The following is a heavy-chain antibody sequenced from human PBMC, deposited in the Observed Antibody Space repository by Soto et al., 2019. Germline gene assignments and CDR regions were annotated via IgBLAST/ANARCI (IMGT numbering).Heavy chain of an antibody. D-gene: IGHD6-13*01. CDR1: GGSISSYY. CDR2: IYYSGST. V-gene: IGHV4-59*08. CDR3: ARAKAPLHISSWYWLEP. Sequence: SETLSLTCTVSGGSISSYYWSWIRQPPGKGLEWIGYIYYSGSTNYNPSLKSRVTISVDASTNQFSLKLSPVTAAATAVYYWARAKAPLHISSWYWLEPWGQVTLVTVSA. J-gene: IGHJ5*02.